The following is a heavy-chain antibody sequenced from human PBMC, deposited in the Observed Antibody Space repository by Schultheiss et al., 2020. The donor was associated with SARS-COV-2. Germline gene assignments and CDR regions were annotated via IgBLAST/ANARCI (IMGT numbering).Heavy chain of an antibody. V-gene: IGHV3-30*03. J-gene: IGHJ4*02. CDR1: GFTFSSYG. Sequence: GESLKISCAASGFTFSSYGMHWVRQAPGKGLEWVAVISYDGSNKYYADSVKGRFTISRDNSKNTLYLQMNSLRAEDTAVYYCARVKGYNYGFDYWGQGTLVTVSS. CDR3: ARVKGYNYGFDY. D-gene: IGHD5-18*01. CDR2: ISYDGSNK.